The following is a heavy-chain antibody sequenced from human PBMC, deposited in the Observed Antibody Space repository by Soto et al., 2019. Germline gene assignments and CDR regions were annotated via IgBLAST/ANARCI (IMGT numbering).Heavy chain of an antibody. Sequence: PSETLSLTCTVSGGSISSGGYYWSWIRQHPGKGLEWIGYIYYSGSTYYNPSLKSRVTTSVDTSKNQFSLKLSSVTAADTAVYYCARQNGGYYDSSGYYPIDYWGQGTLVTVSS. J-gene: IGHJ4*02. CDR2: IYYSGST. CDR3: ARQNGGYYDSSGYYPIDY. D-gene: IGHD3-22*01. V-gene: IGHV4-31*03. CDR1: GGSISSGGYY.